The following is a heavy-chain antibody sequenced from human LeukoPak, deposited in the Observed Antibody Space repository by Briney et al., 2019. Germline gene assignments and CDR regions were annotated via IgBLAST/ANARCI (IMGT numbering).Heavy chain of an antibody. J-gene: IGHJ3*02. D-gene: IGHD3-10*01. CDR2: IYGSP. V-gene: IGHV4-4*09. Sequence: ASETLSLTCTVSGGSITDHFWGWIRHTPGMGLEWIGHIYGSPTYNPSLKSRVTISDDTSENQIFLQMTSVTAADTAIYYCARRFRTSASGILHHDAYDIWGPGTEVIVS. CDR3: ARRFRTSASGILHHDAYDI. CDR1: GGSITDHF.